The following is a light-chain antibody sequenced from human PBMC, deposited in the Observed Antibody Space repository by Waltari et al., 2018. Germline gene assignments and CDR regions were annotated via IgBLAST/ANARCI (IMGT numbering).Light chain of an antibody. V-gene: IGLV3-21*01. Sequence: SYVLTQPPSVSVAPGETARITCGGNNIESKSVHWYQQRPGQAPVVVISYDNDRAAGIPERFSGSNSGNTATLTISRVEAGDEADYYCQVWDANTDPGVFGTGTEVTVL. J-gene: IGLJ1*01. CDR1: NIESKS. CDR3: QVWDANTDPGV. CDR2: YDN.